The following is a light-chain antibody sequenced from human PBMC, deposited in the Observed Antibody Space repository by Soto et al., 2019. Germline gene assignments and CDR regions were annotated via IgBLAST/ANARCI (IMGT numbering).Light chain of an antibody. CDR2: LNSDGSH. CDR1: SGHSSYA. V-gene: IGLV4-69*01. Sequence: QPVLTQSPSASASLGASVKLTCTLSSGHSSYAIAWHQQQPEKGPRYLMKLNSDGSHSKGDGIPDRFSGSSSGAERYLTISGLQSEDEADYYCQTWDTGIPYVFGTGTKLTVL. CDR3: QTWDTGIPYV. J-gene: IGLJ1*01.